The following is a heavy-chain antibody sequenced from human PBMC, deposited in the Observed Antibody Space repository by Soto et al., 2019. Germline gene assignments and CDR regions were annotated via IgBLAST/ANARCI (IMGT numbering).Heavy chain of an antibody. Sequence: SETLSLTCTVSGGSISSYFWIWIRQPPGKGLEWIGYIYYSGSTNYNPSLKSRVTISVDTSKNQFSLKLTSVTAADTAVYYCARGTYNWFDPWGQGTLVTVSS. CDR3: ARGTYNWFDP. CDR1: GGSISSYF. J-gene: IGHJ5*02. V-gene: IGHV4-59*01. CDR2: IYYSGST.